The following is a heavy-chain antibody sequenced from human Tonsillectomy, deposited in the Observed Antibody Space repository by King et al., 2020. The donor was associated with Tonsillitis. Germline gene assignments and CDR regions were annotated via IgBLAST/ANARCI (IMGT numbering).Heavy chain of an antibody. Sequence: VQLQQWGAGLLKPSETLSLTCAVYGGSFSGYYWSWIRQPPGKGLEWIGEINHSGSTNYNPSLKSRVTISVDTSKNQFSLKLSSVTAAYTAVYYCARGGGNNWNYYWGQGTLVTVSS. V-gene: IGHV4-34*01. D-gene: IGHD1-7*01. CDR1: GGSFSGYY. CDR3: ARGGGNNWNYY. J-gene: IGHJ4*02. CDR2: INHSGST.